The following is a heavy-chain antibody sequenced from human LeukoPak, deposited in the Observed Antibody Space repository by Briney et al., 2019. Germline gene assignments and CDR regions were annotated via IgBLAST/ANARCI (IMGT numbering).Heavy chain of an antibody. D-gene: IGHD6-25*01. Sequence: AESLCLSCAAYGFNFSTYNKHRVRQAPGKGMEWVAVIAYDGSYTYYAESVRGRFTFSRDNSKNTLYLQMNSLKPEDTAVYYCARGYRPYNSACLFASWGQGTLVTVSS. J-gene: IGHJ4*02. V-gene: IGHV3-30*04. CDR2: IAYDGSYT. CDR3: ARGYRPYNSACLFAS. CDR1: GFNFSTYN.